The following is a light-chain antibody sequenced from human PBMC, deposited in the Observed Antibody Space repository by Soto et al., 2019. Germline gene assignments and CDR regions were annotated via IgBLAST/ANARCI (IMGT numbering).Light chain of an antibody. V-gene: IGLV1-51*02. CDR2: ESN. CDR1: SSNIGNGY. J-gene: IGLJ3*02. CDR3: GTWDSRLNVWV. Sequence: QSVLTQPPSVSAAPGQKVIISCSGSSSNIGNGYVSWYQKLPGTVPKLLMYESNKRPSGIPDRFSGSRSGTSATLGITGLQTGDEADYYCGTWDSRLNVWVFGGGTKLTVL.